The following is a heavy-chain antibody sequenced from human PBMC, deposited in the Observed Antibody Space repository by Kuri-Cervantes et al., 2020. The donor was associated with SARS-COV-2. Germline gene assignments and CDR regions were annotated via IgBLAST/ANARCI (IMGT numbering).Heavy chain of an antibody. D-gene: IGHD3-22*01. V-gene: IGHV1-69*13. CDR3: ALGYWGSGYPRYYYYMDV. Sequence: SVKVSCKASGYTFTSYDINWVRQATGQGLEWMGGIIPIFGTANYAQKFQGRVTITADESTSTAYMELSSLRSEDTAVYYCALGYWGSGYPRYYYYMDVWGKGTTVTVSS. CDR2: IIPIFGTA. J-gene: IGHJ6*03. CDR1: GYTFTSYD.